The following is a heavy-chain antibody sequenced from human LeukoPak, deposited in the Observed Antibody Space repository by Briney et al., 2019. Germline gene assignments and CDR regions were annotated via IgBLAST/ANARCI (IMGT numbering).Heavy chain of an antibody. D-gene: IGHD2-2*01. CDR1: GFTFSSYG. CDR3: AKAYCSSTSCYLGIDAAFDI. CDR2: ISYDGSNK. J-gene: IGHJ3*02. V-gene: IGHV3-30*18. Sequence: GGSLRLSCAASGFTFSSYGIHWVRQAPGKGLEWMAVISYDGSNKYYVDSVKGRFTISRDNSKNTLYLQMNSLKSEDTAVYYCAKAYCSSTSCYLGIDAAFDIWGQGTMVTVSS.